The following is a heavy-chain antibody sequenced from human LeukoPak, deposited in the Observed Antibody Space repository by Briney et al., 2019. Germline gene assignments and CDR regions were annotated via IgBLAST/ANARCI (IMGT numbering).Heavy chain of an antibody. Sequence: ASVKVSCKASGYTFTSYYMHWVRQAPGQGLEWMGIINPSGGSTSYAQKFQGRVTMTRDTSPSTVYMELSSLRSEDTAVYYCASGGAGKVSLAYWGQGTLVTVSS. CDR2: INPSGGST. D-gene: IGHD6-19*01. CDR3: ASGGAGKVSLAY. J-gene: IGHJ4*02. V-gene: IGHV1-46*01. CDR1: GYTFTSYY.